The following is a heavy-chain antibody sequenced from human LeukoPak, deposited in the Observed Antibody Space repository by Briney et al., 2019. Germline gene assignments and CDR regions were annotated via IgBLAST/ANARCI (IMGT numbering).Heavy chain of an antibody. Sequence: SETLSLTCAVSGYSINSGYYWGWIRQPPGKGLEWIGSIYHSGSTYYNPSLKSRVTISVDTSKSQFSLKLSSVTAADTAVYYCARLYYDSSGESTFDYWGQGTLVTVSS. V-gene: IGHV4-38-2*01. D-gene: IGHD3-22*01. CDR2: IYHSGST. CDR1: GYSINSGYY. CDR3: ARLYYDSSGESTFDY. J-gene: IGHJ4*02.